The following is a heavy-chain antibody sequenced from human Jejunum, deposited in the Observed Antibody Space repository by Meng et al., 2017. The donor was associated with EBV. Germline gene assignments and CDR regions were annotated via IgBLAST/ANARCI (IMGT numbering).Heavy chain of an antibody. J-gene: IGHJ4*02. V-gene: IGHV4-39*01. CDR2: YYNSGST. D-gene: IGHD1-26*01. Sequence: QPQPPEAGPGLVKPSETLSLTCTVSGGSISSSSYYWGWIRQPPGKGLEWIGTYYNSGSTYYNPSLKSRVTISVDTSKNQFSLKLISVTAADTAAYYCARQGPSGRTFDYWGQGTLVTVSS. CDR1: GGSISSSSYY. CDR3: ARQGPSGRTFDY.